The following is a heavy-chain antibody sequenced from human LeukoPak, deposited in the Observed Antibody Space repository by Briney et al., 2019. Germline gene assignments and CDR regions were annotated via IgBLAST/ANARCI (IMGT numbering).Heavy chain of an antibody. D-gene: IGHD2-2*03. CDR2: IRAYNGNT. Sequence: GASVKVSCKASRYTFTSYGISWVRQAPGQGLEGMGCIRAYNGNTNYAQKLQGRVTMTTDTSTSTAYMELRSLRSDDTAVYYCARDGVDIVVVPTYNWFDPWGQGTLVTVSS. V-gene: IGHV1-18*01. CDR1: RYTFTSYG. CDR3: ARDGVDIVVVPTYNWFDP. J-gene: IGHJ5*02.